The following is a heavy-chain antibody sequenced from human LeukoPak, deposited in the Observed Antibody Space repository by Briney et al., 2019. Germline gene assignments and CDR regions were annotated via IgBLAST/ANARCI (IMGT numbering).Heavy chain of an antibody. CDR1: GYTFTSYD. CDR2: MNPNSGNT. CDR3: AILSGSYYYYYGMDV. Sequence: ASVKVSCKASGYTFTSYDINWVRQATGQGLEWMGWMNPNSGNTGYAQKFQGRVTMTRNTSISTAYMELSSLRSEDTAVYYCAILSGSYYYYYGMDVWGQGTTVTVSS. D-gene: IGHD1-26*01. J-gene: IGHJ6*02. V-gene: IGHV1-8*01.